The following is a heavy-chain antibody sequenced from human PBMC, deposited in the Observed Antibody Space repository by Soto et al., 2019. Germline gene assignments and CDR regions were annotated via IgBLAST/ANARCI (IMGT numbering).Heavy chain of an antibody. D-gene: IGHD2-8*01. Sequence: SETLSLTCTVSGGSISSGDYYWSWIRQPPGKGLEWIGYIYYSGSTYYNPSLKSRVTISVDTSKNQFSLKLSSVTAADTAVYYCARDSEGVLYFDYWGQGTLVTVSS. CDR1: GGSISSGDYY. CDR3: ARDSEGVLYFDY. V-gene: IGHV4-30-4*01. CDR2: IYYSGST. J-gene: IGHJ4*02.